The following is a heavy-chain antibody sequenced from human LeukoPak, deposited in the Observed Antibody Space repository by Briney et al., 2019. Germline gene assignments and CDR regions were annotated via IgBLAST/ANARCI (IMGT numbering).Heavy chain of an antibody. D-gene: IGHD5-12*01. CDR1: GFTLSELS. J-gene: IGHJ4*02. Sequence: ASVKVSCKVSGFTLSELSMHWARQAPGKGLEWMGGFDPEDGETIYAQKFRGRVTMTEDTSTDTAYMELSSLRSEDTAVYYCATGQNFPVGEWLPSPINFDYWGQGTLVTVSS. V-gene: IGHV1-24*01. CDR3: ATGQNFPVGEWLPSPINFDY. CDR2: FDPEDGET.